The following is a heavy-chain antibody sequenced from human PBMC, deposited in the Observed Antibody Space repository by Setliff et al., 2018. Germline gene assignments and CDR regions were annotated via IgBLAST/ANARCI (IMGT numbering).Heavy chain of an antibody. J-gene: IGHJ4*02. CDR2: IYYGGTT. Sequence: PSETLSLTCTVSGASISSYYWSWIRQPPGKGLEWIGYIYYGGTTNYNPSLKSRVSISLDTSKSQFSLRLSSLTAADTAVYYCARHRRDSSGNYFVGLYYFDYCGQGTPVTVSS. CDR1: GASISSYY. CDR3: ARHRRDSSGNYFVGLYYFDY. D-gene: IGHD3-22*01. V-gene: IGHV4-59*08.